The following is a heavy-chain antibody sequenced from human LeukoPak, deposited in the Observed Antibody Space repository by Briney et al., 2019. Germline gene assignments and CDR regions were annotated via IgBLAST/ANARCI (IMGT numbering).Heavy chain of an antibody. CDR2: IWYDGTNK. CDR1: GFTFSSYG. V-gene: IGHV3-33*01. J-gene: IGHJ4*02. Sequence: GGSLRLSCAASGFTFSSYGMHWVRQAPGKGLEWVAVIWYDGTNKYYADSVKGRFTISRDNSKNTLFPQMNILRAEDTAVYYCARDGPKLTGDDWGQGTLVTVSS. D-gene: IGHD7-27*01. CDR3: ARDGPKLTGDD.